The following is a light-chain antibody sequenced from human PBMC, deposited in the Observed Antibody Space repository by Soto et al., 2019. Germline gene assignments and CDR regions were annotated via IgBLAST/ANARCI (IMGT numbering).Light chain of an antibody. Sequence: DIQLTQSPSFLSASVGDRVTISCRASQGINNYLAWYQQKPGKAPKLLIYAASTLQSVVPSRFSGSGSGTEFTLTISSLQPEDSATYYCLHLNNYPLTFGGGTRVEI. J-gene: IGKJ4*01. CDR2: AAS. CDR1: QGINNY. V-gene: IGKV1-9*01. CDR3: LHLNNYPLT.